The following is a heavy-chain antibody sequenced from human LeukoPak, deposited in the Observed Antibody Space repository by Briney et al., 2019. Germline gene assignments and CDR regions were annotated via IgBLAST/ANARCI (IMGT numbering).Heavy chain of an antibody. Sequence: GASVKVSCKASGYTFTGYYMHWVRQAPGQGLEWIGWINPNSGGTNYAQKFQGRVTMTRDTSISTAYMELSRLRSDDTAVYYCARGPHGRIYDILTGFDYWGQGTLVTVSS. CDR2: INPNSGGT. CDR3: ARGPHGRIYDILTGFDY. J-gene: IGHJ4*02. V-gene: IGHV1-2*02. D-gene: IGHD3-9*01. CDR1: GYTFTGYY.